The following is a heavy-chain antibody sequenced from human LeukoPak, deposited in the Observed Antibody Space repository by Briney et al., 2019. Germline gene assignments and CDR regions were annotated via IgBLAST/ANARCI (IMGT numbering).Heavy chain of an antibody. D-gene: IGHD2-2*01. CDR3: ARGFVVVPAAADYYYYYMDV. V-gene: IGHV1-69*13. J-gene: IGHJ6*03. CDR2: IIPIFGTA. Sequence: ASVKVSCKASGGTFSSYAISWVRQAPGQGLEWMGGIIPIFGTANYAQKFQGRVTITADESTSTAYMELSSLRSEDTAVYYCARGFVVVPAAADYYYYYMDVWGEGTTVTVSS. CDR1: GGTFSSYA.